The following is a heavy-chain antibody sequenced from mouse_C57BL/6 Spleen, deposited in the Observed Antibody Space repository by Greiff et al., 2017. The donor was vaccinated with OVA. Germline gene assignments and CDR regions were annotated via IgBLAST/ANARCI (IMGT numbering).Heavy chain of an antibody. CDR2: INYDGSST. J-gene: IGHJ2*01. CDR3: AREDNCFDY. Sequence: EVHLVESEGGLVQPGRSMKLSCTASGFTFSDYYMAWVRQVPEKGLEWVANINYDGSSTYYLDSLKSRFIISRDNAKNILYLQISSLKSEDTATYYCAREDNCFDYWGQGTTLTVSS. CDR1: GFTFSDYY. V-gene: IGHV5-16*01.